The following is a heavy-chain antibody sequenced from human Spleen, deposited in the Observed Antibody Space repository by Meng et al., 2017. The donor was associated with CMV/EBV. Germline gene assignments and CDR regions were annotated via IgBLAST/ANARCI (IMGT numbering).Heavy chain of an antibody. V-gene: IGHV1-8*01. D-gene: IGHD6-13*01. J-gene: IGHJ4*02. Sequence: QVQLVQSGAAVKKPGASVKVSCKASGYTFTSYDINWVRQVTVQGLEWMGWMNPNSVNTGYAQKFQGRVTMTRNTSISTAYMELSSLRSEDTAVYYCARGSSSWYYYFDYWGQGTLVTVSS. CDR2: MNPNSVNT. CDR1: GYTFTSYD. CDR3: ARGSSSWYYYFDY.